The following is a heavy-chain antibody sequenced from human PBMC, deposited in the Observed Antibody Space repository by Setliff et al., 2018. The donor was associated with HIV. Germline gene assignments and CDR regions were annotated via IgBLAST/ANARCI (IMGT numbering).Heavy chain of an antibody. CDR2: IHSGGST. CDR1: GASITSGGHY. D-gene: IGHD2-2*01. Sequence: LSLTCSVSGASITSGGHYWTWIRQHPERGLEWIGHIHSGGSTFYNPSLKSRLIISLDTSENQFSLKQDSVTAADTAIYYCAQVLEYCDSSTCYGGVDYWGQGTLVTVSS. J-gene: IGHJ4*02. CDR3: AQVLEYCDSSTCYGGVDY. V-gene: IGHV4-31*03.